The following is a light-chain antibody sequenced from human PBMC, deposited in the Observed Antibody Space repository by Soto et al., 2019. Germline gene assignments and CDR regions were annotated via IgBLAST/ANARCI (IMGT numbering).Light chain of an antibody. CDR3: QQYSAYPLT. J-gene: IGKJ4*01. Sequence: DIQLTQSPSILSASVGDRVTITCLASENIYGYLAWSQQKPGEAPKLLIYWASTLVSGVPSRFTGGESGTEFTLTISDLQPDDFATYFCQQYSAYPLTFGGVTKVDVK. CDR1: ENIYGY. CDR2: WAS. V-gene: IGKV1-5*03.